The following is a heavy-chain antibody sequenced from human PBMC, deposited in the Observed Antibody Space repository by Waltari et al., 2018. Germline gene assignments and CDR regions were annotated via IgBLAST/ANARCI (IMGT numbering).Heavy chain of an antibody. Sequence: QVQLVESGGGVVQPGRSLTLSCAASGFSFRYYAMHCVRQTPDKGLEWVAVISHDGNNRYYADSVEGRFTVSRDNSKSTLYLEVNSLRDEDTAVFYCAREPAELGNRIDYWGQGTLVTVSS. CDR3: AREPAELGNRIDY. D-gene: IGHD3-10*01. V-gene: IGHV3-30-3*01. CDR2: ISHDGNNR. J-gene: IGHJ4*02. CDR1: GFSFRYYA.